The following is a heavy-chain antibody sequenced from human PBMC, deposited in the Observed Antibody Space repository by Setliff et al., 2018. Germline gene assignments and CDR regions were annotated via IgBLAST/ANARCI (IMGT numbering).Heavy chain of an antibody. CDR1: GGSISSGDYY. CDR3: ARSFSRREKFLLDY. V-gene: IGHV4-30-4*08. Sequence: KPSETLSLTCTVSGGSISSGDYYWSWIRQPPGKGLEWIGYIYYSGSTYYNPSLKSRVTISMDTSKNQFSLKVSSVTAADTAVYYCARSFSRREKFLLDYWGQGALVTVSS. CDR2: IYYSGST. J-gene: IGHJ4*02.